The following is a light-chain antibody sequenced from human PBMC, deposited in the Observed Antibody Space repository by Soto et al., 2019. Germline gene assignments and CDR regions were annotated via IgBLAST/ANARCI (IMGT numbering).Light chain of an antibody. Sequence: QSVLTQPPSASGSPGQSVTICCTGTSSDVGGYNYVSWYQQHPGKAPKLMIYEVTKRPSGVPDRFSGSKSGNTASLTVSGLQAEAEADYYFSSYSGSNNMVFGGGTQLTVL. CDR2: EVT. CDR3: SSYSGSNNMV. J-gene: IGLJ2*01. CDR1: SSDVGGYNY. V-gene: IGLV2-8*01.